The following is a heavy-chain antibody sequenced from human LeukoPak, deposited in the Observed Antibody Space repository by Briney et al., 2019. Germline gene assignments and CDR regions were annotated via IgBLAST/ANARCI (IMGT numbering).Heavy chain of an antibody. CDR2: IYHSGST. V-gene: IGHV4-30-2*01. CDR3: ARAPHSYGYIPFDY. D-gene: IGHD5-18*01. CDR1: GGSISSGGYS. J-gene: IGHJ4*02. Sequence: PSETLSLTCAVSGGSISSGGYSWSWIRQPPGKGLEWIGYIYHSGSTYYNPSLKSRVTISVDRSKNQFSLKLSSVTAADTAVYYCARAPHSYGYIPFDYWGQGTLVTVSS.